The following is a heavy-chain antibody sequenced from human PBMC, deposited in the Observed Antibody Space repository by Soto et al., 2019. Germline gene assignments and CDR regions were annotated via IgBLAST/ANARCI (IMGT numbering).Heavy chain of an antibody. CDR2: ISGSGDRT. V-gene: IGHV3-23*01. CDR3: VAGKYFFDY. CDR1: GFTFIAHA. J-gene: IGHJ4*02. D-gene: IGHD6-19*01. Sequence: GGSLRLSCAASGFTFIAHAMNWVRQAPGRGLEWVFSISGSGDRTDYEDSVKGRFTISRDNSKSTLYLQMNSLRADDTAVYYCVAGKYFFDYCGQGTLVTVSS.